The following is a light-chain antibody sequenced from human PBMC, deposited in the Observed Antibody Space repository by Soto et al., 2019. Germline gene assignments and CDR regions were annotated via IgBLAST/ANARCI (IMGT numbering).Light chain of an antibody. CDR3: AAWDDSLSGQV. V-gene: IGLV1-47*01. CDR2: RNY. J-gene: IGLJ2*01. CDR1: SSNIGSNY. Sequence: QSVLTQPPSASGTPGQRVTISCSGSSSNIGSNYVYWYQQLPGTAPKLLIYRNYQRPSVVPDRFSGSKSATSASLAISGLRSEDEADYFCAAWDDSLSGQVFGGGTKLTVL.